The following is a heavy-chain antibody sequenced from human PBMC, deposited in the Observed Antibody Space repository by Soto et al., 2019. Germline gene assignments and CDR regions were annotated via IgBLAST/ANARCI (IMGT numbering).Heavy chain of an antibody. J-gene: IGHJ4*01. Sequence: SAKLGCEACRESFNSYAISWVRQDPGQGLEWMGWISAYNGHTKYAQILQGRVTMTTDTSTSTAYMELRSLRSDDSAVYYCARDLPAVAYWGHGTVVTVSS. CDR3: ARDLPAVAY. CDR2: ISAYNGHT. CDR1: RESFNSYA. V-gene: IGHV1-18*01.